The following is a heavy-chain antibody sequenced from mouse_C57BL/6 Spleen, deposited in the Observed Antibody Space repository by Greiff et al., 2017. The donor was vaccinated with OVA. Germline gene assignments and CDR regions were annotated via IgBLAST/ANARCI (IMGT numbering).Heavy chain of an antibody. Sequence: QVQLQQPGAELVKPGASVKMSCKASGYTFTSYWITWVKQRPGQGLEWIGDIYPGSGSTNYNEKFKSKATLTVDTSSSTAYMQLSSLTSEDSAVYYWARNYGSSMDFDVWGTGTTVTVSS. J-gene: IGHJ1*03. CDR1: GYTFTSYW. CDR2: IYPGSGST. V-gene: IGHV1-55*01. CDR3: ARNYGSSMDFDV. D-gene: IGHD1-1*01.